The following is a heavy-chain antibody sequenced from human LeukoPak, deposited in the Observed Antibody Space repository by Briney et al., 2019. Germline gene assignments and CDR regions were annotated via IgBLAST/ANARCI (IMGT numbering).Heavy chain of an antibody. V-gene: IGHV3-15*01. CDR1: GFSINYDW. D-gene: IGHD2-2*01. CDR2: IKSKTDGGTT. Sequence: GGSLRLSCAASGFSINYDWMSWVRQAPGKGLEWVGRIKSKTDGGTTEYAAPVKGRFTISRDDSRNTMYLQMSSLKSEDTAVYYCVRDQYCASSSCPGAFDLWGQGTVVTVSS. CDR3: VRDQYCASSSCPGAFDL. J-gene: IGHJ3*01.